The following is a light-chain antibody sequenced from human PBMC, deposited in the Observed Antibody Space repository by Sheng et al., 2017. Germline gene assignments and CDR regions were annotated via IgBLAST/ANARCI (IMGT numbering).Light chain of an antibody. CDR3: QVWDGDVDQVI. CDR2: DDS. Sequence: VLTQPPSVSVAPGQTARITCGRDNIESDSVHWYQQKPGQAPVVVVYDDSARPSGIPERFSGSNFGNTATLTISRVEAGDEADYYCQVWDGDVDQVIFGGGTKLDRP. CDR1: NIESDS. V-gene: IGLV3-21*02. J-gene: IGLJ2*01.